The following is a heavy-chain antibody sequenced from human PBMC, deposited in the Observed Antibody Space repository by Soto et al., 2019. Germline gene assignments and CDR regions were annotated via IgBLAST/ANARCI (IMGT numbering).Heavy chain of an antibody. Sequence: GESLKISCKGSGYSFTSYWISWVRQMPGKGLEWMGRIDPSDSYTNYSPSFQGHVTISAGKSISTAYLQWSSLKASDTAMYYCASRPKHYYGMDVWGQGTTVTVSS. CDR1: GYSFTSYW. CDR2: IDPSDSYT. CDR3: ASRPKHYYGMDV. J-gene: IGHJ6*02. V-gene: IGHV5-10-1*01.